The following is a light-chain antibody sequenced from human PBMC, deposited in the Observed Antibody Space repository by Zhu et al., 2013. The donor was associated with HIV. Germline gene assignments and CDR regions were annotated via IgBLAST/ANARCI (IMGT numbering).Light chain of an antibody. Sequence: DIVMTQSPDSLAVSLGERATINCKSSQSLLYNSNNKNYLVWYQQKAGQPPKVLIYWASTRESGVPDRFSGSGSGTDFTLTISSLQAEDVAVYYCQQYYSPPLTFGGGPRWRSN. J-gene: IGKJ4*01. CDR2: WAS. V-gene: IGKV4-1*01. CDR1: QSLLYNSNNKNY. CDR3: QQYYSPPLT.